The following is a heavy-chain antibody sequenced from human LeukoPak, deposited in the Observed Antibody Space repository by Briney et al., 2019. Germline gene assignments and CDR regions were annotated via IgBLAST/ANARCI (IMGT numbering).Heavy chain of an antibody. CDR1: GFTFNSYA. D-gene: IGHD6-19*01. CDR3: AKAGIGVVGYFDY. Sequence: GGSLRLSCAASGFTFNSYAMSWVRQAPGKGLEWVSAIRGSGGDTYYADSVKGRFTISRDNSENTLYLQMNSLRDEDTALYYCAKAGIGVVGYFDYWGQGTLVTVSS. CDR2: IRGSGGDT. V-gene: IGHV3-23*01. J-gene: IGHJ4*02.